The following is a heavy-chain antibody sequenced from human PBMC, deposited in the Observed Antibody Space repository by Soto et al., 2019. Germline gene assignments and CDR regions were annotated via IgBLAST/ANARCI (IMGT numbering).Heavy chain of an antibody. J-gene: IGHJ4*02. CDR1: GFTFSSYA. Sequence: EVQLLGSGGGLVQPGGSLRLSCAASGFTFSSYAMSWVRQAPGKGLEWVSQISASGGSTYYADSVKGRFTVSRDNSKNTLYLQMNSLRAEDTAIYYCAKDRIVATGTGSDYWGQGTLVTVSS. CDR2: ISASGGST. D-gene: IGHD6-13*01. CDR3: AKDRIVATGTGSDY. V-gene: IGHV3-23*01.